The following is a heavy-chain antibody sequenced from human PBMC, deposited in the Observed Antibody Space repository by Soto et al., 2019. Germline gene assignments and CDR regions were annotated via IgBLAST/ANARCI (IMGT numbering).Heavy chain of an antibody. J-gene: IGHJ4*02. V-gene: IGHV4-30-4*01. CDR1: GGSISSGDYY. D-gene: IGHD6-19*01. Sequence: SETLSLTCTVSGGSISSGDYYFSCIRQPPGKGLEWIGYIYYSGSTYYNPSLKSRVTISVDTSKNQFSLKLSSVTAADTAVYYCAVVEAVAASPIDYWGQGTLVTVSS. CDR2: IYYSGST. CDR3: AVVEAVAASPIDY.